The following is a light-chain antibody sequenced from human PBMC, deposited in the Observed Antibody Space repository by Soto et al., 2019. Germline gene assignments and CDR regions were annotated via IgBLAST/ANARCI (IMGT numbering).Light chain of an antibody. CDR3: QSSERGLSGYV. J-gene: IGLJ1*01. CDR2: GNS. CDR1: SSNIGADYD. Sequence: QSVLTQPPSVSGAPGQRVTISCTGSSSNIGADYDVHWYQQLPVAAPKLLIYGNSNRPSGVPNRFSGSKSGTSTSLAIIGLTAEDDADYYSQSSERGLSGYVFGTGTKLTVL. V-gene: IGLV1-40*01.